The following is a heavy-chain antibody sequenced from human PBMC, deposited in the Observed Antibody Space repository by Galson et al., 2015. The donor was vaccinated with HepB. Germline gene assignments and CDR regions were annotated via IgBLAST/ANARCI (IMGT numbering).Heavy chain of an antibody. J-gene: IGHJ3*01. D-gene: IGHD1-14*01. CDR1: GFTVSGTY. Sequence: SLRLSCAASGFTVSGTYMIWVRQAPGKGLECVSLIESGDKKYYIDSVKGRFTISRDNSLNTMSLQLNSLGAEDSGVYYCAVSGTPGGFDFWGQGTMVTVSS. V-gene: IGHV3-66*01. CDR2: IESGDKK. CDR3: AVSGTPGGFDF.